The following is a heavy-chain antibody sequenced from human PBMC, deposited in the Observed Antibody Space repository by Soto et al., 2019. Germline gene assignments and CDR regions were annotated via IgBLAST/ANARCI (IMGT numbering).Heavy chain of an antibody. D-gene: IGHD3-22*01. Sequence: QVQLVESGGGVVQPGRSLRLSCAASGFTFSSYAMHWVRQAPGKGLEWVAVISYDGSNKYYADSVKGRFTISRDNSKNTRYRQMNSLRAEDTAVYYCARPKYYYDSSGYRSDAFDIWGQGTMVTVSS. CDR3: ARPKYYYDSSGYRSDAFDI. V-gene: IGHV3-30-3*01. CDR1: GFTFSSYA. CDR2: ISYDGSNK. J-gene: IGHJ3*02.